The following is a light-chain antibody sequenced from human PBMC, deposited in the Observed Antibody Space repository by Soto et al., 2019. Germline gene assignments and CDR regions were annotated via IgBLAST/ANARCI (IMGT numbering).Light chain of an antibody. CDR1: QTISSW. J-gene: IGKJ1*01. CDR3: QLYNSYSEA. Sequence: IKVTQFSSTLCGFVGDRVTITWGASQTISSWLAWYQQKPGKAPKLLIYKASTLKSGVPSRFSGSGSGTELTLTISILQPDDFATYYCQLYNSYSEAFGQVTKVDIK. V-gene: IGKV1-5*03. CDR2: KAS.